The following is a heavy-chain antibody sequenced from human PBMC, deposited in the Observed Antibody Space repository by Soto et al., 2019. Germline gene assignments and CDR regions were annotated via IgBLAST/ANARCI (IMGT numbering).Heavy chain of an antibody. Sequence: ETLSLTCGVNDGFFSGYSWTWIRQPPGKGLEWIGEINYRGGTTYNPSLKSRATIAIDTSKSQFTLTLSSVTAADTALYYCARSYYNILTGYYTWGQGTQVTVSS. V-gene: IGHV4-34*01. J-gene: IGHJ5*02. D-gene: IGHD3-9*01. CDR3: ARSYYNILTGYYT. CDR1: DGFFSGYS. CDR2: INYRGGT.